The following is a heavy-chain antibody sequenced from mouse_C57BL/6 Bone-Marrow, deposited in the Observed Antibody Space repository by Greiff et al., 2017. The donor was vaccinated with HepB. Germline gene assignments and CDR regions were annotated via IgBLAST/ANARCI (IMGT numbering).Heavy chain of an antibody. J-gene: IGHJ1*03. D-gene: IGHD2-5*01. Sequence: DVHLVESGPSLVRPSQTLSLTCTVTGFSINSDCYWIWIRQFPGNKLEYIGYTFYSGITYYNPSLESRTYITRDTSKNQFSLKLSSVTTVDTATYYCARARYSNWYFDVWGTGTTVTVSS. V-gene: IGHV3-3*01. CDR1: GFSINSDCY. CDR2: TFYSGIT. CDR3: ARARYSNWYFDV.